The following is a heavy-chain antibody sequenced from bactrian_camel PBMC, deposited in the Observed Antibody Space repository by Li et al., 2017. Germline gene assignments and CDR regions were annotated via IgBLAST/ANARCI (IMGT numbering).Heavy chain of an antibody. CDR2: VYTGIGNT. V-gene: IGHV3S54*01. D-gene: IGHD3*01. CDR1: GSIYSWRY. CDR3: ARNPYNGCLGRDVTEYRY. Sequence: VQLVESGGGSVQAGGSLRLSCLVSGSIYSWRYFAWFRQAPGKEREVVATVYTGIGNTYYGDSVKGRFAISQDTDKKAIYLQMNSLEPDDTAKYYCARNPYNGCLGRDVTEYRYWGQGTQVTVS. J-gene: IGHJ4*01.